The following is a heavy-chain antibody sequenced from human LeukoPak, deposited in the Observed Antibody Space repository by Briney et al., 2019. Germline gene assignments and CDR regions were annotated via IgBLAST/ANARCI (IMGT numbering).Heavy chain of an antibody. CDR2: IRCKADSYTT. V-gene: IGHV3-73*01. CDR3: RAAADLNDY. D-gene: IGHD6-13*01. Sequence: GGSLRLSCAASGFTFSGSAMHWVRQASGKGLEWLGRIRCKADSYTTAYAASVKGRFIVSRDDSKNTAYLQMNSLKTEDTAVYYCRAAADLNDYWGQGTLVTVSS. J-gene: IGHJ4*02. CDR1: GFTFSGSA.